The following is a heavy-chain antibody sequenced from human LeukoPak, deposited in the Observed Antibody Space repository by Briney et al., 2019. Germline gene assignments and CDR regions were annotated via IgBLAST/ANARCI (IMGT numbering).Heavy chain of an antibody. J-gene: IGHJ6*04. CDR2: ISSSSSYI. CDR3: AKEDSITMTQDV. D-gene: IGHD3-22*01. Sequence: GGSLRLSCAASGFTFSSYSMNWVRQAPGKGLEWVSSISSSSSYIYYADSVKGRFTISRDNSKNTLYLQMNSLRAEDTAVYYCAKEDSITMTQDVWGKGTTVTVSS. V-gene: IGHV3-21*04. CDR1: GFTFSSYS.